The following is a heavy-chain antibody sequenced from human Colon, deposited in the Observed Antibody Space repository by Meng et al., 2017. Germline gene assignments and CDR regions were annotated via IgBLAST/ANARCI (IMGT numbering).Heavy chain of an antibody. CDR2: ISQSGTT. V-gene: IGHV4-4*02. CDR3: VRQGMTSYSWGY. D-gene: IGHD3-9*01. CDR1: SGSISSSNW. Sequence: QGQLHESRPGLVKPSGTLSLPGAVSSGSISSSNWWSWVRQPPGKGLEWIGEISQSGTTYYNPSLKSRVTITGDWSKNQFSLNLNSVTAADTALYYCVRQGMTSYSWGYWGQGTLVTVSS. J-gene: IGHJ4*02.